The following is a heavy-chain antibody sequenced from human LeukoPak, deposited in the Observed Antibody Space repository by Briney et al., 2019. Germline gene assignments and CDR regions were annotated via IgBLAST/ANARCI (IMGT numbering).Heavy chain of an antibody. V-gene: IGHV3-7*01. CDR3: RRGHYSDSRD. D-gene: IGHD4-11*01. Sequence: GRSLRLSCAASGFTFSEYWMNWVRQAPGEGLEWVANINEDGSEKNYVDSVKGRFTISRDNANNLLYLQMNSLRADDTAVYYCRRGHYSDSRDWGQGTLVTVSS. J-gene: IGHJ4*02. CDR2: INEDGSEK. CDR1: GFTFSEYW.